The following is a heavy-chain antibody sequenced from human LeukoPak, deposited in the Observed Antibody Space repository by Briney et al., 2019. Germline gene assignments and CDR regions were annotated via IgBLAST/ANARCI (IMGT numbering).Heavy chain of an antibody. CDR3: AITLTVVVGFDY. CDR2: INPNSGGT. J-gene: IGHJ4*02. Sequence: ASVKVSCKASGYTFTGYYMHWVRQAPGQGLEWMGWINPNSGGTNYAQKFQGRVTMSRDTSISTAYMELSRLRSDDTAVYYCAITLTVVVGFDYRGQGTLVTVSS. V-gene: IGHV1-2*02. CDR1: GYTFTGYY. D-gene: IGHD3-22*01.